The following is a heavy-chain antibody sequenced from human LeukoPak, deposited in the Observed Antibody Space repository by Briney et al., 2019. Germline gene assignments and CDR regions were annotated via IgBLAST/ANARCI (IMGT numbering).Heavy chain of an antibody. CDR2: IYHSGST. Sequence: PSETLSLTCAVSGYSISSGYYWGWIRQPPGKGLEWIGSIYHSGSTYYNPSLKSRVTISVDTSKNQFSLKLSSVTAADTAVYYCARHRNDFWSGYLNYWGQGTLVTVSS. J-gene: IGHJ4*02. V-gene: IGHV4-38-2*01. CDR3: ARHRNDFWSGYLNY. D-gene: IGHD3-3*01. CDR1: GYSISSGYY.